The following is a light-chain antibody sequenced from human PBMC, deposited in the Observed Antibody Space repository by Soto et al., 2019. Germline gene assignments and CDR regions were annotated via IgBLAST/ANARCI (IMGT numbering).Light chain of an antibody. Sequence: EIVLTQSPDTLSLSPGERAALSCRASQSVRNSYLAWYQQKPGQAPKLLIYVASSRPAGIPDRISGSCSWTDFSLTISSLVADDFAVYYCQHYGNSPPITVGQGTRLDIK. CDR1: QSVRNSY. J-gene: IGKJ5*01. V-gene: IGKV3-20*01. CDR2: VAS. CDR3: QHYGNSPPIT.